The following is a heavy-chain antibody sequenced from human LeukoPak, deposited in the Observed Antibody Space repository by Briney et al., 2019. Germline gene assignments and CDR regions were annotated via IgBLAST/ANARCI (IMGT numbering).Heavy chain of an antibody. CDR3: ARTPRGPIWFGELSPHFDY. CDR2: IYPGDSDT. V-gene: IGHV5-51*01. CDR1: GYSFTSYW. Sequence: KRGESLKISCKGSGYSFTSYWIGWVRQMPGKGLEWMGIIYPGDSDTRYSPSFHGQVTISADKSISTAYLQWSSLKASDTAMYYCARTPRGPIWFGELSPHFDYWGQGTLVTVSS. J-gene: IGHJ4*02. D-gene: IGHD3-10*01.